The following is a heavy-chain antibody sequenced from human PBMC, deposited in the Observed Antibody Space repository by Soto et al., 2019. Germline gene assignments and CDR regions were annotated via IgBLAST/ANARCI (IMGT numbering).Heavy chain of an antibody. V-gene: IGHV3-23*01. Sequence: PGGSLRLSCAVSGFICSSYDMSWVRQAPGKGPEWVSTILVGGSTHYEDSVKGRFTTSRDTSKNTVYLQMNSLTAGDTAFYYCAKATATSGGAFEIYGQGTMVTVSS. CDR1: GFICSSYD. CDR3: AKATATSGGAFEI. CDR2: ILVGGST. D-gene: IGHD1-1*01. J-gene: IGHJ3*02.